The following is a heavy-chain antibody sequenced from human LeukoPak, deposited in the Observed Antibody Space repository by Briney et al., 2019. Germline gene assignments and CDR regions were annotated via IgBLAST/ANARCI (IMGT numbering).Heavy chain of an antibody. Sequence: PGGSLRLSCAASAFIFSSYWMYWVRQAPGKGLEWVSGISESGVGTNYADSVKGRFTISRDNSKNTLYLQMNSLRAEDTAVYYCAKVKVGATIDYWGQGTLVTVSS. CDR2: ISESGVGT. J-gene: IGHJ4*02. CDR3: AKVKVGATIDY. V-gene: IGHV3-23*01. CDR1: AFIFSSYW. D-gene: IGHD1-26*01.